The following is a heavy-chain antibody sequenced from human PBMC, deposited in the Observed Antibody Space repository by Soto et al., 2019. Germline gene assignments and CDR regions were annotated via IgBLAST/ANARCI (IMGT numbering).Heavy chain of an antibody. J-gene: IGHJ6*03. V-gene: IGHV4-34*01. D-gene: IGHD6-6*01. Sequence: PSETLSLTCAVYGGSFSGYYWSWLRQSPGKGLEWIGEINHTGSTNYNPSLKSRATISVDTSKNQFSLKLNSVTAADTAVYYCATQAPYSSSPYYYYYLDVWGKGTTVTVSS. CDR1: GGSFSGYY. CDR3: ATQAPYSSSPYYYYYLDV. CDR2: INHTGST.